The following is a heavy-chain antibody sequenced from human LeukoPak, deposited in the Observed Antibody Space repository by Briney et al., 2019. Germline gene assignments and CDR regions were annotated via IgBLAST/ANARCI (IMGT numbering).Heavy chain of an antibody. CDR1: GGSISTYY. Sequence: SETLSLTCTVSGGSISTYYGSWIRQPAGKGLEWIGRIYNTGTTNRNPSLKSRVTMSVDTSKNQFSLKLSSVTAADTAVYYCARAIPPGAFDYWGQGTLVTVSS. J-gene: IGHJ4*02. CDR2: IYNTGTT. V-gene: IGHV4-4*07. D-gene: IGHD2-21*01. CDR3: ARAIPPGAFDY.